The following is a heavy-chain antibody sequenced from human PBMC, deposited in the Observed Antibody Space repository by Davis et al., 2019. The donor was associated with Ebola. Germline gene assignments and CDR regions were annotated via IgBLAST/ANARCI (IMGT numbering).Heavy chain of an antibody. D-gene: IGHD5-18*01. CDR1: GFTFINYW. V-gene: IGHV3-74*01. CDR3: SREVRGGFSPMDL. J-gene: IGHJ6*04. CDR2: ANSDGSTT. Sequence: GESLKISCAASGFTFINYWMHWVRQVPGKGLEWVSRANSDGSTTGYGDSVKGRFTISRDNARNTLYLQMNSLRAEDTAVYYCSREVRGGFSPMDLWGTGTTVTVSS.